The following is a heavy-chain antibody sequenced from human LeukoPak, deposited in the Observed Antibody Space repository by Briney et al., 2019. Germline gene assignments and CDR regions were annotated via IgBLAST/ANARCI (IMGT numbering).Heavy chain of an antibody. CDR1: GGTFSSYA. J-gene: IGHJ6*03. Sequence: SVKVSCKASGGTFSSYAISWVRQAPGQGLEWMGGIIPIFGTANYAQKFQGRVTITADESTSTAYMELSSLRSEDTAVYYCARGFCSSTSCYWPDYYYYYMDVWGKGTTVTVSS. D-gene: IGHD2-2*01. CDR2: IIPIFGTA. CDR3: ARGFCSSTSCYWPDYYYYYMDV. V-gene: IGHV1-69*13.